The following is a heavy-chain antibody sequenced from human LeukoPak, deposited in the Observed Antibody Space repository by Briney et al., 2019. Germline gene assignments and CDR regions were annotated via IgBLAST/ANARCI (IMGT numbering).Heavy chain of an antibody. CDR1: GYTFTSYD. CDR3: AREVGITMVRGANDAFDI. CDR2: MNPNSGNT. D-gene: IGHD3-10*01. Sequence: GASVKVSCKASGYTFTSYDINWVRQATGQGLEWMGWMNPNSGNTGYAQKFQGRVTMTRDTSTSTVYMELSSLRSEDTAVYYCAREVGITMVRGANDAFDIWGQGTMVTVSS. V-gene: IGHV1-8*02. J-gene: IGHJ3*02.